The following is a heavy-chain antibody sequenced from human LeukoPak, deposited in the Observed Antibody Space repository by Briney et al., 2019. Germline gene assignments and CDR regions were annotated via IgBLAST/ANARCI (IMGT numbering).Heavy chain of an antibody. CDR1: VYSFTAYG. CDR3: ARFWSGYLPDY. J-gene: IGHJ4*02. Sequence: ASERVSCKPSVYSFTAYGIGWVRQAPGQGLEWMGLISTDNGDTNYAPNFQGRVATTTDTSTSTAYMELRSLRSDDTAVYYCARFWSGYLPDYWGQGTLVTVSS. D-gene: IGHD3-3*01. CDR2: ISTDNGDT. V-gene: IGHV1-18*01.